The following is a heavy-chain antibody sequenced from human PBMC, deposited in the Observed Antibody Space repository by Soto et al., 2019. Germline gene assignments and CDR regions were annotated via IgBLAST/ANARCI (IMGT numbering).Heavy chain of an antibody. CDR3: ASSGYLEYYFDY. V-gene: IGHV4-59*01. Sequence: QVQLQESGPGLVKPSETLSLTCTVSGGSISSYYWSWIRQPPGKGLEWIGYIYYSGSTNYNPSLKSRVTISVDTSKNQFSLKLSSVTAADTAVYYCASSGYLEYYFDYWGQGTLVTVSS. CDR1: GGSISSYY. D-gene: IGHD3-22*01. J-gene: IGHJ4*02. CDR2: IYYSGST.